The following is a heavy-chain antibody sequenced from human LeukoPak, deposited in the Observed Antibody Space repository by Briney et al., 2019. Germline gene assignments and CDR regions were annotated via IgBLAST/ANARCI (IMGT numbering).Heavy chain of an antibody. CDR2: ISWNSGYI. V-gene: IGHV3-9*01. CDR3: AKVRGTYSSGYFFDY. D-gene: IGHD6-19*01. J-gene: IGHJ4*02. Sequence: PGGSLRLSCAASGFTFDNYAMHWVWQAPGKGLEWLSIISWNSGYIGYADSVKGRFTISRDNAKKSLDLQMNSLRAEDTAFYYCAKVRGTYSSGYFFDYWGQGTLVTVPS. CDR1: GFTFDNYA.